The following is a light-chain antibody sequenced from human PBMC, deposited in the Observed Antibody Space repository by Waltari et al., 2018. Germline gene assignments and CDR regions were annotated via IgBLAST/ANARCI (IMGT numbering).Light chain of an antibody. CDR2: WAS. J-gene: IGKJ4*01. CDR3: QQYYTTPPLT. CDR1: QSVLYSSNNKND. Sequence: DIVMTQSPDSLAVSLGERATINCKSTQSVLYSSNNKNDLAWYQQKPGQPPKRLIYWASTREAGVPDRFGGSGSGTNFTLTISSLQAEDVAVYYCQQYYTTPPLTFGGGTKVEIK. V-gene: IGKV4-1*01.